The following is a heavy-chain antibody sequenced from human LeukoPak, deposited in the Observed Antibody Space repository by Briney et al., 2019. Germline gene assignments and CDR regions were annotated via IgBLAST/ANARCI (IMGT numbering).Heavy chain of an antibody. V-gene: IGHV3-30*02. CDR3: AKGVGATPDYFDY. Sequence: PGGSLRLSCAASGFTFSSYWMHWVRQAPGKGLEWVAFIRYDGSNKYYADSVKGRFTISRDNSKNTLYLQMNSLRAEDTAVYYCAKGVGATPDYFDYWGQGTLVTVSS. J-gene: IGHJ4*02. CDR2: IRYDGSNK. CDR1: GFTFSSYW. D-gene: IGHD1-26*01.